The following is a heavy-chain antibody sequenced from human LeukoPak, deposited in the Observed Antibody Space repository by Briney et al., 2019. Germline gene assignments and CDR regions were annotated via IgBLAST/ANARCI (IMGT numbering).Heavy chain of an antibody. D-gene: IGHD3-22*01. CDR3: ARVLIFELNGGYYDSSGDAFDI. Sequence: SETLSLTCTVSGGSISSSSYYWGWIRQPPGKGLEWIGEINHSGSTNYNPSLKSRVTISVDTSKNQFSLKLSSVTAADTAVYYCARVLIFELNGGYYDSSGDAFDIWGQGTMVTVSS. V-gene: IGHV4-39*07. CDR2: INHSGST. J-gene: IGHJ3*02. CDR1: GGSISSSSYY.